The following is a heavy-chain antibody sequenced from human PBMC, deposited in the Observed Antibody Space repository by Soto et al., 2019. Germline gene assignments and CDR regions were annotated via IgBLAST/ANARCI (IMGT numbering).Heavy chain of an antibody. CDR2: ISAYNGNT. J-gene: IGHJ4*02. V-gene: IGHV1-18*01. Sequence: QVQLVQSGAEVKKPGASVKVSCKASGYTFTSYGIGWVRQAPGQGLEWMGWISAYNGNTNYAQKLQGRVTMTTDTSTSTAYMELRSLRSDDTAVYYCASSDSYCSGGSCATDLDYWGQGTLVTVSS. D-gene: IGHD2-15*01. CDR3: ASSDSYCSGGSCATDLDY. CDR1: GYTFTSYG.